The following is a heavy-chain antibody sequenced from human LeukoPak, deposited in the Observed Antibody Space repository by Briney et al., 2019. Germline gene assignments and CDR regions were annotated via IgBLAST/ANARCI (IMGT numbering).Heavy chain of an antibody. J-gene: IGHJ4*02. CDR3: ARGGLGYSSSWSDY. Sequence: QPGGSLRLSCAASGFTFSSYSMNWVRQAPGKGLEWVSYISSSSSTIYYADSVKGRFTISRDNAKNSLYLQMNSLRAEDTAVYYCARGGLGYSSSWSDYWGQGTLVTVSS. CDR2: ISSSSSTI. CDR1: GFTFSSYS. V-gene: IGHV3-48*01. D-gene: IGHD6-13*01.